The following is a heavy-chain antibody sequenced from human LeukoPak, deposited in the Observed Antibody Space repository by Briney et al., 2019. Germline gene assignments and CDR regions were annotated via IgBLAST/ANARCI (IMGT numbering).Heavy chain of an antibody. D-gene: IGHD5-18*01. J-gene: IGHJ5*02. V-gene: IGHV3-74*01. CDR1: GFTFSNYW. CDR2: INSDDSST. CDR3: ARDPHGYWWFDP. Sequence: PGGSLRLSCAASGFTFSNYWMHWVRQAPGKGLVWVSRINSDDSSTSHADSVKGRFTISRDNAKNTLYLQMNSLRAEDTAVYYCARDPHGYWWFDPWGQGTLVTVSS.